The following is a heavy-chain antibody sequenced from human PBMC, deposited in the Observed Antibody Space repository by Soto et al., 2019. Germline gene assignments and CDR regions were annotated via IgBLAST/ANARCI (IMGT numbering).Heavy chain of an antibody. CDR3: AGTSSLQWYYMDV. D-gene: IGHD1-7*01. J-gene: IGHJ6*03. V-gene: IGHV6-1*01. CDR2: TYYRSRWYN. Sequence: PSQTLSLTCVISGDSVSSNSAAWNWIRQSPSRGLEWLGRTYYRSRWYNDYAVSVRSRITVNADTSKNQFSLHLNSVTPEDTVLFYCAGTSSLQWYYMDVWDKGTTVTVSS. CDR1: GDSVSSNSAA.